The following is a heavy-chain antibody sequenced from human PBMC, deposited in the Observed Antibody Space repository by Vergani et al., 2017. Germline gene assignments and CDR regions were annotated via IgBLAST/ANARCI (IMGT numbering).Heavy chain of an antibody. CDR2: ISYDGTNK. J-gene: IGHJ4*02. CDR3: ARLSYDTTPYLQGGYDC. D-gene: IGHD3-22*01. Sequence: QVQLVESGGGVVQPGRSLRLSCAASGFTFSSYGMHWVRQAPGKGLEWVAVISYDGTNKYSADSVKGRFTISRDNSKNTLYLQMNSLRAEDTAVYYCARLSYDTTPYLQGGYDCWGQGTLVSVSS. V-gene: IGHV3-30*03. CDR1: GFTFSSYG.